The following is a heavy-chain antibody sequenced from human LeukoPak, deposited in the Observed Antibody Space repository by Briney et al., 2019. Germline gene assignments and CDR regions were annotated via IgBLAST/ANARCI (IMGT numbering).Heavy chain of an antibody. Sequence: PGGSLRLSCAASGFTFSSYAMSWVRQAPGKGLEWVSAISGSGGSTYYADSVKGRFTISRDNSKNTLYLQMNSLRAEDTAVYYCAKDLGSSGWYGGWFDPWGQGTLVTVSS. CDR3: AKDLGSSGWYGGWFDP. V-gene: IGHV3-23*01. CDR1: GFTFSSYA. CDR2: ISGSGGST. D-gene: IGHD6-19*01. J-gene: IGHJ5*02.